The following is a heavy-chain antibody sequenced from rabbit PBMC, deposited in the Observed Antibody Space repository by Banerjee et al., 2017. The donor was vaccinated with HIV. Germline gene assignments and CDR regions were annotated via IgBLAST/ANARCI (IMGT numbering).Heavy chain of an antibody. Sequence: ASWAKGRFTISKTSSTTVTLQMTSLTGADTATYFCARGGVVGYVDAYDLWGPGTLVTVS. V-gene: IGHV1S40*01. J-gene: IGHJ4*01. D-gene: IGHD6-1*01. CDR3: ARGGVVGYVDAYDL.